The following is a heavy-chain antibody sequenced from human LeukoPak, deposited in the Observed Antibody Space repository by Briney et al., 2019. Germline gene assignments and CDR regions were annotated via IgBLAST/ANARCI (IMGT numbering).Heavy chain of an antibody. CDR2: TYSGGST. CDR3: ARDHPYYYYGMDV. Sequence: PGGSLRLSCAASGFTVSSNYMSWVRQAPGKGLEWVSVTYSGGSTYYADSVKGRFTISRDNSKNTLYLQMNSLRAEDTAVYYCARDHPYYYYGMDVWGQGTTVTVSS. CDR1: GFTVSSNY. J-gene: IGHJ6*02. V-gene: IGHV3-53*01.